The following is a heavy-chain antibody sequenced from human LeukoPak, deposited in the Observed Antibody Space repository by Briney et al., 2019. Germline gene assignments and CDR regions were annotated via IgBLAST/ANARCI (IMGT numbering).Heavy chain of an antibody. V-gene: IGHV3-11*04. D-gene: IGHD2-8*02. CDR3: ATGPLGYFFNY. J-gene: IGHJ4*02. CDR2: ISSSGGTI. Sequence: PGGSLRLSCAASGFTFSDYYMTWIRQAPGQGPEWISYISSSGGTIFYADSVKGRFTISRDNAKNSVYLQMNSLRAEDTAVYYCATGPLGYFFNYWGQGTLVTVSS. CDR1: GFTFSDYY.